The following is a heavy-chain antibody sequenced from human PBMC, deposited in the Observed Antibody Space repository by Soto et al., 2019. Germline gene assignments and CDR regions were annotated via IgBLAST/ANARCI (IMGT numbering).Heavy chain of an antibody. D-gene: IGHD6-19*01. CDR3: AKGGRQWLVTSDFNY. CDR1: GFTFSDYA. J-gene: IGHJ4*02. Sequence: VQLVESGGGVVQPGRSLRLSCAASGFTFSDYAMHWVRQAPGKGLEWVAVVSHDGRNKHYADSVKGRFTISRDSSKNTVSLEMTSLRAEDTAFYYCAKGGRQWLVTSDFNYWGQGALVTVSS. CDR2: VSHDGRNK. V-gene: IGHV3-30*18.